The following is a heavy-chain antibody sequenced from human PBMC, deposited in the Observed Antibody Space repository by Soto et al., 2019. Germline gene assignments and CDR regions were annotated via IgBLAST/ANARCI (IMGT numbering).Heavy chain of an antibody. V-gene: IGHV4-31*03. Sequence: SETLSLTCTVSGASITNDAFFWTWVRQHPEKGLEWLAYITYGGSIYYDPSLRSRLTVSIDKSKSQFSLNVRSVTAADTAVYYCAKMERTQLWLLVQNWGQGLLVTVYS. CDR3: AKMERTQLWLLVQN. CDR1: GASITNDAFF. J-gene: IGHJ4*02. D-gene: IGHD5-18*01. CDR2: ITYGGSI.